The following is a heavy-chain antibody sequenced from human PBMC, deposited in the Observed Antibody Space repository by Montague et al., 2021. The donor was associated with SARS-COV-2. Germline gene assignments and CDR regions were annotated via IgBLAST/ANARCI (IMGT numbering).Heavy chain of an antibody. J-gene: IGHJ6*03. CDR3: ARGLVFGEEDAVMVYFFYYMDV. CDR2: INHSGST. D-gene: IGHD2-8*01. CDR1: GGSFSGYH. Sequence: SETLSLTCAVYGGSFSGYHWTWIRQPPGKGLEWIGEINHSGSTNYNPSLKSRLTISVDTSKNQFSLKLSSVTAADTAVYYCARGLVFGEEDAVMVYFFYYMDVWGKGTTVTVSS. V-gene: IGHV4-34*01.